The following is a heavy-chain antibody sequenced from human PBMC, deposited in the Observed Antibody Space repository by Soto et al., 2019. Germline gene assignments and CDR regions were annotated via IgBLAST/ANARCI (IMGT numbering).Heavy chain of an antibody. D-gene: IGHD2-21*02. V-gene: IGHV4-30-4*01. CDR2: IYYNGST. CDR3: AREMCPKKSYGGCDCYTLFDY. Sequence: QVQLQESGPGLVKPSQTLSLTCTVSGGSISSGDYYWSWIRQHPGKGLEWIGYIYYNGSTYYNPSLKSRVTISVDTHKSQLALKLSLVDADDTAVYYYAREMCPKKSYGGCDCYTLFDYWGQGTLVTGFS. CDR1: GGSISSGDYY. J-gene: IGHJ4*02.